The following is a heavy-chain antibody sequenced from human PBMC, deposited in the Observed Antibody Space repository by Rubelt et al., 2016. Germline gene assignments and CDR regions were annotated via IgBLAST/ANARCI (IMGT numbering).Heavy chain of an antibody. CDR3: AREVWSSSSEDY. CDR1: GFTVSSVW. CDR2: IKDDVSST. Sequence: EARGGLVQPGGSLRLSCVASGFTVSSVWMHWVRQVPGKGLVWVSRIKDDVSSTTTAYADSVEGRFTISRDYAKNTLDIEKNRLRAEDTAVYYCAREVWSSSSEDYWGQGTLVTVSS. J-gene: IGHJ4*02. D-gene: IGHD6-6*01. V-gene: IGHV3-74*01.